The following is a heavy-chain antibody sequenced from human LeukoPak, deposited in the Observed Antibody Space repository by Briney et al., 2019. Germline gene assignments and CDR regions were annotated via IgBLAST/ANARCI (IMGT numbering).Heavy chain of an antibody. CDR3: VSFYETY. V-gene: IGHV3-21*01. CDR2: ISSSSSYI. J-gene: IGHJ4*02. Sequence: GGSLRLSCAASGFTFSSYSMNWVRQAPGKGPEWVSSISSSSSYIYYADSVKGRFTISRDNAKNTVYLQMNNLRAEDTAVYYCVSFYETYWGRGTLVTVSS. CDR1: GFTFSSYS. D-gene: IGHD2-2*01.